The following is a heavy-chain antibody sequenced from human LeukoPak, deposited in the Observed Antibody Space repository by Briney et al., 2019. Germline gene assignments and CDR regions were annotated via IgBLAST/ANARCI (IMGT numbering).Heavy chain of an antibody. V-gene: IGHV4-34*01. J-gene: IGHJ4*02. CDR1: GGSFSAYY. CDR3: ARGQGTVTTH. D-gene: IGHD4-17*01. CDR2: INHSGSA. Sequence: SETLSLTCAVSGGSFSAYYWTWIRQPPGKGLEWIWEINHSGSANYNPSLKSRVTISLDTSKNQFSLKLSSVTAADTAVYYCARGQGTVTTHWGQGTLVTVSS.